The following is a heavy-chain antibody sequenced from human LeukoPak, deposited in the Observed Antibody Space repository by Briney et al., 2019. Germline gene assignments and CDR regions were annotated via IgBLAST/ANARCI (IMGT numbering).Heavy chain of an antibody. CDR2: ISSSGSTI. CDR1: GFTFSSYE. J-gene: IGHJ4*02. D-gene: IGHD3-10*01. Sequence: GGSLRLSCAASGFTFSSYEMNWVRQAPGKGLEWVSYISSSGSTIYYADSVKGRFTISRDNAKNSLYLQMNSLRAEDTAVYYCAREIQVTMVRGFDYWGQGTLVTVSS. V-gene: IGHV3-48*03. CDR3: AREIQVTMVRGFDY.